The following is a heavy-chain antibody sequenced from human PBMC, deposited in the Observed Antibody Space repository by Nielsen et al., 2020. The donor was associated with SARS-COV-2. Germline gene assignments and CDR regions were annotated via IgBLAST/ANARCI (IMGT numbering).Heavy chain of an antibody. J-gene: IGHJ6*02. CDR1: GGSFSGYY. CDR2: INHSGST. V-gene: IGHV4-34*01. D-gene: IGHD2-15*01. Sequence: GSLRLSCAVYGGSFSGYYWSWIRQPPGKGLEWIGEINHSGSTNYNPSLKSRVTISVDTSKNQFSLKLSSVTAADTAVYYCARLYCSGGSCYRYYYYGMDVWGQGTTVTVSS. CDR3: ARLYCSGGSCYRYYYYGMDV.